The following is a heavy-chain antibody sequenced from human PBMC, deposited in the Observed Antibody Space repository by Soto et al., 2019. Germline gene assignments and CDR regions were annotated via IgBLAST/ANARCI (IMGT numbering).Heavy chain of an antibody. CDR1: GGSISSRGYY. CDR2: IYYSGST. D-gene: IGHD2-8*02. J-gene: IGHJ5*02. V-gene: IGHV4-39*01. CDR3: ARLPWAGYGGVFDP. Sequence: SETLSLSCTVSGGSISSRGYYWGWIRQPPGKGLEWIGTIYYSGSTYYNPSLKSRVTISVDTSKNQFSLKLSSVTAADTAVYFCARLPWAGYGGVFDPWGQRTLVTVSS.